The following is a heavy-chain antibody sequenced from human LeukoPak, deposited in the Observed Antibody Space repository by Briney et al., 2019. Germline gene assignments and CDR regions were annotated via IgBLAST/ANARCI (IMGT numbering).Heavy chain of an antibody. CDR2: ISSSSSTI. J-gene: IGHJ4*02. CDR1: GFTFSIYS. Sequence: GGSLTLSCAASGFTFSIYSMNWVRQAPGKGLEWVSYISSSSSTIYYADSVKGRFTISRDNAKNSLYLQMNSLRAEDTAVYYCATRGYCSSTSCYTPGYWGQGTLVTVSS. CDR3: ATRGYCSSTSCYTPGY. V-gene: IGHV3-48*04. D-gene: IGHD2-2*02.